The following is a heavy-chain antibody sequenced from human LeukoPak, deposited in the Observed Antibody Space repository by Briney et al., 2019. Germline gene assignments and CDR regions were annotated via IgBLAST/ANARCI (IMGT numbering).Heavy chain of an antibody. Sequence: GGSLRLSCATSGFPFSAYDMHWVRQAPGKGLEWVSAFGSAGDTYCPGAVKGRFTISRDYATDSLYLQMNSLRAGDTAVYFCVRGALPGDNWYFDLWGRGTLVTVSS. J-gene: IGHJ2*01. CDR2: FGSAGDT. V-gene: IGHV3-13*01. CDR3: VRGALPGDNWYFDL. CDR1: GFPFSAYD.